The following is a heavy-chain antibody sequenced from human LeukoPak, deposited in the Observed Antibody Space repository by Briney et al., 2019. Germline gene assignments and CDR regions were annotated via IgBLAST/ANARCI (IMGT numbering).Heavy chain of an antibody. V-gene: IGHV3-33*08. CDR3: ARGAHISSSWYSDY. CDR2: ISYDGGNK. Sequence: GGSLRLSCAASGFTFISYGMHWVRQAPGKGLEWVAVISYDGGNKYYGDSVKGRFTISRDNSKNTLYLQMNSPRAEDTAVYYCARGAHISSSWYSDYWGQGTLVTVSS. D-gene: IGHD6-13*01. CDR1: GFTFISYG. J-gene: IGHJ4*02.